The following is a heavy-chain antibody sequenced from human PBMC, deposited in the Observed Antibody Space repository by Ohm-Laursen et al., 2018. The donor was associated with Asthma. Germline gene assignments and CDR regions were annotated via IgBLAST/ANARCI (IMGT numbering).Heavy chain of an antibody. CDR2: ISSSSSTI. CDR1: EFTFSLYS. J-gene: IGHJ4*02. Sequence: SLRLSCAASEFTFSLYSMNWVRQAPGKGLEWVSYISSSSSTIYYADSVKGRFTISRDNAKNSLYLQMNSLRAEDTAVYYCARGIVVVPAAEVVDYWGQGTLVTVSS. D-gene: IGHD2-2*01. CDR3: ARGIVVVPAAEVVDY. V-gene: IGHV3-48*04.